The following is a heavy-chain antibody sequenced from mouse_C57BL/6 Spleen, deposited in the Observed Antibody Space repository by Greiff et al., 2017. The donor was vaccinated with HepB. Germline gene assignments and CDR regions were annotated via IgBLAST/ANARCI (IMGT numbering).Heavy chain of an antibody. CDR2: ISGGGGNT. CDR1: GFTFSSYT. J-gene: IGHJ1*03. D-gene: IGHD2-5*01. V-gene: IGHV5-9*01. CDR3: ARLSNYGGNFDV. Sequence: EVQGVESGGGLVKPGGSLKLSCAASGFTFSSYTMSWVRQTPEKRLEWVATISGGGGNTYYPDSVKGRFTISRDNAKNTLYLQMSSLRSEDTALYYGARLSNYGGNFDVWGTGTTVTVSS.